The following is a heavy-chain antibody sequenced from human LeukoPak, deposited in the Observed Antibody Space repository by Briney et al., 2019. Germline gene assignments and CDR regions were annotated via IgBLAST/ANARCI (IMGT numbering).Heavy chain of an antibody. D-gene: IGHD5-24*01. CDR1: GGSFSGYY. CDR2: IYSSGRT. J-gene: IGHJ4*02. Sequence: SETLSLTRAVYGGSFSGYYWSWIRQHPGKGLEWIGRIYSSGRTHYSPSLKSRVAISVDTSKNRFSLKLSSVTAADTAVYYCARSKEIRMGTKRGIEMDYWGQGTLVTVSS. CDR3: ARSKEIRMGTKRGIEMDY. V-gene: IGHV4-59*10.